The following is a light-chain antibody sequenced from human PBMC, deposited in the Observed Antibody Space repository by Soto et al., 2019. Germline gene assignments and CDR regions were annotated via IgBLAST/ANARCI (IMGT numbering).Light chain of an antibody. CDR1: SSDVGGYNY. CDR3: SSYTSSSALV. J-gene: IGLJ2*01. V-gene: IGLV2-14*01. Sequence: QSALTQPASVSGSPGQSITISCTGTSSDVGGYNYVSWYQQHPGKAPKLMIIEVNNRPSGVSNRFSGSKSGFTASLTISGLQADDAADYYCSSYTSSSALVFGGGTKLTVL. CDR2: EVN.